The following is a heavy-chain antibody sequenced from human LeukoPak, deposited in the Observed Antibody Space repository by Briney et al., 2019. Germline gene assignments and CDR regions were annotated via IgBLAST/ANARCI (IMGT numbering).Heavy chain of an antibody. CDR1: DDSINNNY. CDR3: AKGDGYNPS. V-gene: IGHV4-59*01. Sequence: SETLSLTCTVSDDSINNNYWSWIRQPPGKELECIGYIHYSGSTNYNPSLKSRVTISIETSKNQFSLNLNSMTAADTAIYYCAKGDGYNPSWGQGTLVTVSS. J-gene: IGHJ5*02. D-gene: IGHD5-24*01. CDR2: IHYSGST.